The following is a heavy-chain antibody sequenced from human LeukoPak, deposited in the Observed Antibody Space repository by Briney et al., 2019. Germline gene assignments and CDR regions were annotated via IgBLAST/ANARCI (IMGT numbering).Heavy chain of an antibody. V-gene: IGHV1-2*06. J-gene: IGHJ4*02. CDR2: INPNSGGT. CDR3: ARGLTIFGVVIVGY. D-gene: IGHD3-3*01. CDR1: GYTFTGYY. Sequence: ASVKVSCKASGYTFTGYYMHWVRQAPGQGLEWMGRINPNSGGTNYAQKFQGRVTMTRNTSISTAYMELSRLRSDDTAVYHCARGLTIFGVVIVGYWGQGTLVTVSS.